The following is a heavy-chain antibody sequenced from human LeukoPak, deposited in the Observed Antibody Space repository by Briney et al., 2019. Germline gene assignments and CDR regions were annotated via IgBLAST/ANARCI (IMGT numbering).Heavy chain of an antibody. Sequence: SCKASAYTFTSYAMHWVRQAPGKGLEWVAVISYDGSNKYYADSVKGRFTISRDNSKNTLYLQMNSLRAEDTAVYYCARDRSSAFGVVPHWFDPWGQGTLVTVSS. J-gene: IGHJ5*02. CDR1: AYTFTSYA. CDR2: ISYDGSNK. D-gene: IGHD3-3*01. V-gene: IGHV3-30-3*01. CDR3: ARDRSSAFGVVPHWFDP.